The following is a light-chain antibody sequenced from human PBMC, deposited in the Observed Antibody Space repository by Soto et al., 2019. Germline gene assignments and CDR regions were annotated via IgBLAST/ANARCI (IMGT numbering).Light chain of an antibody. J-gene: IGKJ5*01. Sequence: EIVLTQSPSTLSLSPGERATPSCRARQSIAGNYLAWYQQKPGQAPRLLIYGASSRATGIPARFSGSGSGTDFTLTISSLEPEDFAVYYCQQYNNWPPITFGQGTRLEIK. V-gene: IGKV3-20*01. CDR1: QSIAGNY. CDR2: GAS. CDR3: QQYNNWPPIT.